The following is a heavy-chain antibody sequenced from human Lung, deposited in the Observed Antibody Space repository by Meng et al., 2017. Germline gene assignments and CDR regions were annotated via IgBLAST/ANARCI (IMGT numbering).Heavy chain of an antibody. Sequence: QVQLLQSGADAKKPGASMKVSCKASGYIFTNDEIRWVRQSPGQGLEWMGWISVKNGEAKYPQNFQDRVTMTTDTTTSTAYMELRSLTSDDTAVYYCARYVPNGSFWYFDFWGRGTLVTVSS. CDR1: GYIFTNDE. D-gene: IGHD6-13*01. CDR2: ISVKNGEA. V-gene: IGHV1-18*01. CDR3: ARYVPNGSFWYFDF. J-gene: IGHJ2*01.